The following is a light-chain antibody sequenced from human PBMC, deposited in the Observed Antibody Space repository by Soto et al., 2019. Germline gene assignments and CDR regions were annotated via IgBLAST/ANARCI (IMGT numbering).Light chain of an antibody. Sequence: AIRMTQSPSSFSASTGDRVTITCRASQGIGNNLAWYQRKPGIAPKLLISGASTLQIGVPSRFSGSGSGTEFTLTINYLQSEDFAIYYCQPYYSHPPTFGQGTNVEIK. CDR2: GAS. J-gene: IGKJ1*01. CDR3: QPYYSHPPT. V-gene: IGKV1-8*01. CDR1: QGIGNN.